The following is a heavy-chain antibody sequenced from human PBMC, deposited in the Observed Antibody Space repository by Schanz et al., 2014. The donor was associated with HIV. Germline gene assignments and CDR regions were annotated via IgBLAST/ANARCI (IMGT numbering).Heavy chain of an antibody. CDR3: AKEGYGEGYYGMDV. D-gene: IGHD4-17*01. Sequence: EVPLLESGGGLVKPGGSLRLSCAASGFTFSNYNMNWVRQAPGKGLEWVSSISSSSSYIYYADSVKGRFTISRDNAKNSLYLQMNGLRAEDTAVYYCAKEGYGEGYYGMDVWGQGTTVTVSS. J-gene: IGHJ6*02. V-gene: IGHV3-21*02. CDR1: GFTFSNYN. CDR2: ISSSSSYI.